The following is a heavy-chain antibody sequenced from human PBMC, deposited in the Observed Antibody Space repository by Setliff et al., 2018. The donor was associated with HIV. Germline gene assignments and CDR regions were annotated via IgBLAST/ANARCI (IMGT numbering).Heavy chain of an antibody. CDR2: INSTGSI. D-gene: IGHD3-10*01. V-gene: IGHV4-4*07. J-gene: IGHJ3*02. Sequence: SETLSLTCTVSGGSISSYYWSWIRQPAGKGLEWIGRINSTGSINYNPSLRSGVTMSVDRSKNSFSLEVTSVTAADTAIYYCARDFGTFHAFDMWGQGTVVTVSS. CDR3: ARDFGTFHAFDM. CDR1: GGSISSYY.